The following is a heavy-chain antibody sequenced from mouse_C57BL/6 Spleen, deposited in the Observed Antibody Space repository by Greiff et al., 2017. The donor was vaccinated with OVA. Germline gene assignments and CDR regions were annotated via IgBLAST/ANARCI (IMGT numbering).Heavy chain of an antibody. J-gene: IGHJ3*01. CDR1: GYTFTSYG. CDR2: IYPRSGNT. CDR3: AGDYVAWFAY. Sequence: VQRVESGAELARPGASVKLSCKASGYTFTSYGISWVKQRTGQGLEWIGEIYPRSGNTYYNEKFKGKATLTADKSSSTAYMELRSLTSEDSAVYFCAGDYVAWFAYWGQGTLVTVSA. V-gene: IGHV1-81*01. D-gene: IGHD2-4*01.